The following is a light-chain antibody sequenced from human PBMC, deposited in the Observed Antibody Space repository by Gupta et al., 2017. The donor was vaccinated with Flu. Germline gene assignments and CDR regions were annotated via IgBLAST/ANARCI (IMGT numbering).Light chain of an antibody. CDR1: QRISSY. Sequence: DIQMTQSPSSLSASVGDRVTITCRASQRISSYLNWYQQKPGKAPKLLIYAASRGKSGVPSRFSGSGSGTDFTLTISSLQPEDFASYYCQQRDSTPRSFGQGTKLEIK. CDR3: QQRDSTPRS. V-gene: IGKV1-39*01. J-gene: IGKJ2*03. CDR2: AAS.